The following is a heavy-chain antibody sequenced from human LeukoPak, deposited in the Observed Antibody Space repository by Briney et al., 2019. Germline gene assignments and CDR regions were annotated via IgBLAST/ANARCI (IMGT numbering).Heavy chain of an antibody. V-gene: IGHV4-39*01. CDR2: IHSSGST. J-gene: IGHJ5*02. D-gene: IGHD6-19*01. CDR3: ARLRALAGTPDWFDP. Sequence: SETLSLTCTVSGGSISSSSYYWGWIRQPPGKGLEWIGSIHSSGSTYYNPFLKSRVTVSVDTSKNQFSLKLSSVTAAATAVYFCARLRALAGTPDWFDPWGQGILVTVSS. CDR1: GGSISSSSYY.